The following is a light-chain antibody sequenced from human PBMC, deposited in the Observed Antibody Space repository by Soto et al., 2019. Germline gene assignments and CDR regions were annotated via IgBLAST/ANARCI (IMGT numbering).Light chain of an antibody. V-gene: IGLV2-11*01. CDR1: SSNVGGYNY. J-gene: IGLJ2*01. CDR3: CSYAGSYTFGV. Sequence: QSVLTQPRSVSGSPGQSVTISCTRTSSNVGGYNYVSWYQQQTGKAPKLMIYDVSKRPSGVPDRISGSKSGNTASLTISGLQAEDEADYYCCSYAGSYTFGVFGGGTKLTVL. CDR2: DVS.